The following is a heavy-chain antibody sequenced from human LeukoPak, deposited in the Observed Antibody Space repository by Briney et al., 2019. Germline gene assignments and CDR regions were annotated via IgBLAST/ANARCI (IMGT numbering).Heavy chain of an antibody. D-gene: IGHD3-10*01. CDR1: GFTFSDYY. CDR2: ISSSGSTI. Sequence: GGSLRLSCAASGFTFSDYYMSWIRQAPGKGLEWVSYISSSGSTIYYADSVKGRFTISRDNAKNSLYLQMNSLRAEDTAVYYCASNYWHHYGSGSDDAFDIWGQGTMVTVSS. J-gene: IGHJ3*02. CDR3: ASNYWHHYGSGSDDAFDI. V-gene: IGHV3-11*01.